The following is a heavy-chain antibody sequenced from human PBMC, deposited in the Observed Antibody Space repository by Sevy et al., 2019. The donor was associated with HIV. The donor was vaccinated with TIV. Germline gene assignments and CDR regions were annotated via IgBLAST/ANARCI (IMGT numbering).Heavy chain of an antibody. V-gene: IGHV1-18*01. D-gene: IGHD1-26*01. CDR2: ISTFNGDT. Sequence: ASVKVSCKTSGCRFMSYGISWVRQAPGQGLEWMGWISTFNGDTNAAPKLQGRVTMTTDTSTSTGYMELRSPRSDDTAVYYCARAPSGSQGPGQYFHYWGQGTLVTVSS. CDR3: ARAPSGSQGPGQYFHY. CDR1: GCRFMSYG. J-gene: IGHJ1*01.